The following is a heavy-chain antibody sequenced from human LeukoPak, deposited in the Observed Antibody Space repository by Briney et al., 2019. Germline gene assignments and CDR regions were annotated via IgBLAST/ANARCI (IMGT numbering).Heavy chain of an antibody. CDR2: IYYSGST. V-gene: IGHV4-59*01. CDR3: ARVRAMIGSWFDP. J-gene: IGHJ5*02. CDR1: GGSISSYY. Sequence: SETLSLTCTVSGGSISSYYWSWIRQPPGKGLEWIGYIYYSGSTNYNPSLKSRVTISVDTSKNQFSLKLSSVTAADTAVYYCARVRAMIGSWFDPWGQGTLATVSS. D-gene: IGHD3-22*01.